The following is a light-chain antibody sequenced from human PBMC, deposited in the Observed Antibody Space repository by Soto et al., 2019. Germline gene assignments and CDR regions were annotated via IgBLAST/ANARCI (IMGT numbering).Light chain of an antibody. CDR2: AAS. J-gene: IGKJ1*01. V-gene: IGKV3-15*01. Sequence: EIVLTQSPGTLSLSPGERATLSCRASHRVSGNYLAWYQQKPGQAPRLLIYAASTRAAGVPVRFSGSGSETEFTLTIRSLQSEDFALYYCHQYNNWPWTFGQGTKVDIK. CDR3: HQYNNWPWT. CDR1: HRVSGN.